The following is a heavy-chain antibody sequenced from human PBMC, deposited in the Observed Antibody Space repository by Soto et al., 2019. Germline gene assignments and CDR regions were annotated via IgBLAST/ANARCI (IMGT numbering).Heavy chain of an antibody. CDR1: GLTISSNA. CDR3: AKDKPGTTSFDY. CDR2: ISDRGGTT. J-gene: IGHJ4*02. D-gene: IGHD1-1*01. Sequence: EVQLLESGGGLVQPGGSLRLSCAASGLTISSNAMYWVRQAPGKGLEWVSAISDRGGTTHYADSVKGRFTISRDTSKNTLYLQLNTLRDDDTAVYYCAKDKPGTTSFDYWGQGTLVTVSS. V-gene: IGHV3-23*01.